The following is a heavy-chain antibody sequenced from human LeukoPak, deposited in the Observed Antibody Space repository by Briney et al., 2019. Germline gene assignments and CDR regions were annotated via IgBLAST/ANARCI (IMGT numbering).Heavy chain of an antibody. J-gene: IGHJ4*02. CDR2: IYYSGST. V-gene: IGHV4-59*01. Sequence: SETLSLTCTVSGGSISSYYWSWIRQPPGKGLEWIGYIYYSGSTNYNPSLKSRVTISVDTSKNQFSLKLSSVTAADTAVYYCAKDLLEWIQLWLFDYWGQGTLVTVSS. D-gene: IGHD5-18*01. CDR3: AKDLLEWIQLWLFDY. CDR1: GGSISSYY.